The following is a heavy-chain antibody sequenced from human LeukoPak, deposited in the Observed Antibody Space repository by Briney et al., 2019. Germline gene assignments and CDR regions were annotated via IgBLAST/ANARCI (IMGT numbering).Heavy chain of an antibody. V-gene: IGHV4-59*12. Sequence: SETLSLTCTVSGGSISSYYCTCIRQPPGKSLKWIGYIYHTGSTHCYPSLNSRVTKSADTTKIKFSLKLTSVTAAVTAMYYCARARNNREFCIKDVCYQMHAFDIWGQGTMVTVSS. J-gene: IGHJ3*02. CDR3: ARARNNREFCIKDVCYQMHAFDI. CDR1: GGSISSYY. D-gene: IGHD2-8*01. CDR2: IYHTGST.